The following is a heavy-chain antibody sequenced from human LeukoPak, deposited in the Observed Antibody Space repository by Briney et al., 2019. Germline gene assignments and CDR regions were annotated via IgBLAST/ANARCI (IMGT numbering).Heavy chain of an antibody. CDR3: ARVHIVVVIATRFDY. CDR2: ISSSGSTI. J-gene: IGHJ4*02. Sequence: GSLRLSCAASGFTFSDYYMSWIRQAPGKGLEWVSYISSSGSTIYYADSVKGRFTISRDNAKNSLYLQMNSLRAEDTAVYYCARVHIVVVIATRFDYWGQGTLVTVSS. V-gene: IGHV3-11*04. CDR1: GFTFSDYY. D-gene: IGHD2-21*01.